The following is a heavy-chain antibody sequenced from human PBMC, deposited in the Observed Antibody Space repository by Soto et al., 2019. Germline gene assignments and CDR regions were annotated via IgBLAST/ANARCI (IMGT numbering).Heavy chain of an antibody. CDR2: IYHSGST. Sequence: QPPGKGLEWIGYIYHSGSTYYNPSLKSRVTISVDRSKNQFSLKLTSVTAADTAMYYCARSSGSYRFLDYWGQGTLVTVPQ. V-gene: IGHV4-30-2*02. J-gene: IGHJ4*02. D-gene: IGHD6-19*01. CDR3: ARSSGSYRFLDY.